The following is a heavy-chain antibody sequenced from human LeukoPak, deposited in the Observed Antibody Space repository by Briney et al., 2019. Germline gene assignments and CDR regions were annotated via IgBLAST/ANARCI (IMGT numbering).Heavy chain of an antibody. J-gene: IGHJ4*02. D-gene: IGHD5-24*01. V-gene: IGHV4-34*01. CDR2: INHSGST. CDR1: GGSFSGYY. Sequence: PSETLSLTCAVYGGSFSGYYWTWVRQAPGKGLEWIGEINHSGSTNYNPSLKSRVTISVDTSKNQFSLKLSSVTAADTAVYYCARLRDGYNHEAYFDYWGQGTLVTVSS. CDR3: ARLRDGYNHEAYFDY.